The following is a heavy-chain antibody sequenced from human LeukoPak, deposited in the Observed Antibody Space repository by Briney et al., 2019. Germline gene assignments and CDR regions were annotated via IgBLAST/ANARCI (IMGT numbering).Heavy chain of an antibody. CDR1: GFTFSDYY. Sequence: GGSLRLSCAASGFTFSDYYMSWIRQAPGKGLEWVSYISSSGSTIYYADSEKGRFTISRDNAKNSLYLQMNSLRAEDTAVYYCATGPQQLAHFDYWGQGTLVTVSS. D-gene: IGHD6-13*01. CDR2: ISSSGSTI. V-gene: IGHV3-11*01. CDR3: ATGPQQLAHFDY. J-gene: IGHJ4*02.